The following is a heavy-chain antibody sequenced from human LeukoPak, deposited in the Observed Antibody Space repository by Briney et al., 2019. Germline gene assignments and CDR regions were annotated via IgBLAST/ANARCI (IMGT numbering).Heavy chain of an antibody. V-gene: IGHV3-23*01. CDR3: ARDTVALGAPGGNGGFFDC. D-gene: IGHD5-12*01. CDR2: IGVNT. CDR1: GFTLSNYA. Sequence: GGSLRLSCAASGFTLSNYAVSWVRPAPGKGLEWVSAIGVNTYYTDSVKGRFTTSRANAKNTPNLQMNRLSAEDTALYYWARDTVALGAPGGNGGFFDCWGQGTLVTVSS. J-gene: IGHJ4*02.